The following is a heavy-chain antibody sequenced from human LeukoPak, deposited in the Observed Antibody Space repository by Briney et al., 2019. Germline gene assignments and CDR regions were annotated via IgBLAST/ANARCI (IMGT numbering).Heavy chain of an antibody. Sequence: ASVKVSCRASGYTFTSYYMHWVRQAPGQGLEWMGLINPSGSSTSYAQKFQGRLSLTRDMSTSTDYMELSRLRSEDTAVYYCARDNSVGDTAWRFDPWGQGTLVTVSS. CDR2: INPSGSST. J-gene: IGHJ5*02. D-gene: IGHD1-26*01. CDR1: GYTFTSYY. V-gene: IGHV1-46*01. CDR3: ARDNSVGDTAWRFDP.